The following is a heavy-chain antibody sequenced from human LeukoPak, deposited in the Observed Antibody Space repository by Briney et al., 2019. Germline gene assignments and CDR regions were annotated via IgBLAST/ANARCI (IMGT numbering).Heavy chain of an antibody. V-gene: IGHV3-23*01. CDR2: IGGSGGST. CDR3: AKCGHDSGSYYNAGYDY. J-gene: IGHJ4*02. CDR1: GFTFSTYG. Sequence: GSLRLSCAASGFTFSTYGMNWVRRAPGKGLEWVSAIGGSGGSTYYADSVTGRFTISRDSSKNTLYLQMNSLRAEHTAVYYCAKCGHDSGSYYNAGYDYWGQGTLVTVSS. D-gene: IGHD3-10*01.